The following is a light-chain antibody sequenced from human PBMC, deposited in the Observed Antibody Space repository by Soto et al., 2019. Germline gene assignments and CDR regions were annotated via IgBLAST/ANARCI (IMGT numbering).Light chain of an antibody. CDR3: QQYGSSPIT. J-gene: IGKJ5*01. Sequence: EIVLTQSPATLSLSPGERATLSCRASQSVSRYLAWYQQKPGQAPRLLIYDASNRATGIPARFSGSGSGADFTLTISRLEPEDFAVYYCQQYGSSPITFGQGTRLEI. CDR1: QSVSRY. V-gene: IGKV3-11*01. CDR2: DAS.